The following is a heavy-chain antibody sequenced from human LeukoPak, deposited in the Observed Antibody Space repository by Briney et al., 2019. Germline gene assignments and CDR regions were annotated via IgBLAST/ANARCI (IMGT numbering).Heavy chain of an antibody. Sequence: GGSLRLSCAASGFTFSSYSMNWARQAPGKGLEWVSSISSSSSQIYYADSVKGRFTISRDNSKNSLFVQMNSLRAEDTAVYFCAKSRSGSANWALQIFDNWGQGTLVTVSS. CDR1: GFTFSSYS. J-gene: IGHJ4*02. D-gene: IGHD1-1*01. V-gene: IGHV3-21*03. CDR3: AKSRSGSANWALQIFDN. CDR2: ISSSSSQI.